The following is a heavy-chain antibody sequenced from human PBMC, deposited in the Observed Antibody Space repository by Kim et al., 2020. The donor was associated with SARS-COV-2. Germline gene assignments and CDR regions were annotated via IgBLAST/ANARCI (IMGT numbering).Heavy chain of an antibody. D-gene: IGHD3-16*01. V-gene: IGHV3-21*01. Sequence: YISHANTVKGRFTISGDKAKTSLYLQMNSLGAEERAVYYCARDGGGDLDYWGQGTLVTVSS. J-gene: IGHJ4*02. CDR3: ARDGGGDLDY. CDR2: YI.